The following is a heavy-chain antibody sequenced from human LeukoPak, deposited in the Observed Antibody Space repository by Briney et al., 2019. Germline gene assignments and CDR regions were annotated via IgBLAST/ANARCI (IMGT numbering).Heavy chain of an antibody. V-gene: IGHV4-59*01. CDR3: ARAKQLPLFFDY. CDR2: IYYSGST. Sequence: PSETLSLTCSVSGGSISYYYWSWIRQPPGKGLEWIGYIYYSGSTNYNPSLKSRVTISVDTSNNQFSLTLSSVTAADTAVYYCARAKQLPLFFDYWGQGTLVPVSS. J-gene: IGHJ4*02. CDR1: GGSISYYY. D-gene: IGHD1-26*01.